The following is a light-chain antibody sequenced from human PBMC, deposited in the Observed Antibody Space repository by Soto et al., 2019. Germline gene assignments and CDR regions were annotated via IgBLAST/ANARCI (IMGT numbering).Light chain of an antibody. J-gene: IGKJ5*01. V-gene: IGKV3D-20*02. CDR1: QSVASYY. Sequence: EIVLRQSPGTLSLSQGERAPLSCRTKQSVASYYLAWYQQTPRQAPRLLIYGASSRAASTADMCSGSGSGTVFTLTISRLEPEYFAVYYCQQRSNRPSFGQGTRLEIK. CDR2: GAS. CDR3: QQRSNRPS.